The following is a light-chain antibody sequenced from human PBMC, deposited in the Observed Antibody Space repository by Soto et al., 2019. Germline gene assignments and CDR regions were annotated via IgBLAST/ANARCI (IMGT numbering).Light chain of an antibody. J-gene: IGLJ3*02. CDR3: CSDAGSYTLL. CDR1: SSDVGGYNF. CDR2: DVS. V-gene: IGLV2-11*01. Sequence: QSALTQPRSVSGSPGQSVTISCTGTSSDVGGYNFVSWYQHHPGKAPRLMIYDVSKRPSGVPDRFSGSKSGSTASLTISGLQAEDEADYYCCSDAGSYTLLFGGGTKLTVL.